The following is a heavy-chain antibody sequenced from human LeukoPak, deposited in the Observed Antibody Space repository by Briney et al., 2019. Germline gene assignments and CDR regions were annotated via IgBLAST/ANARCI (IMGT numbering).Heavy chain of an antibody. CDR2: VGGSGSKT. J-gene: IGHJ4*02. CDR3: TKGRIAPDY. D-gene: IGHD6-13*01. Sequence: GGSLRLSCTASGFTFTTYAMSWVRQAPGKGLEWVSGVGGSGSKTYYVDSAKGRFTISRDNSKNTLYLQMNSLRAEDTAVYYCTKGRIAPDYWGQGTLVTVSS. CDR1: GFTFTTYA. V-gene: IGHV3-23*01.